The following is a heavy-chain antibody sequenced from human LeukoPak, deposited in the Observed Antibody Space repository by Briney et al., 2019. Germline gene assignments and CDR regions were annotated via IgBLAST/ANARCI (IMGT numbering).Heavy chain of an antibody. CDR2: IYYSGST. V-gene: IGHV4-39*01. CDR3: ARQRWELDY. J-gene: IGHJ4*02. D-gene: IGHD4-23*01. CDR1: GGSISSSSYY. Sequence: SGTLSLTCTVSGGSISSSSYYWGWIRQPPGKGLEWIGSIYYSGSTYYNPSLKSRVTISVDTSKNQFSLKLSSVTAADTAVYYCARQRWELDYWGQGTLVTVSS.